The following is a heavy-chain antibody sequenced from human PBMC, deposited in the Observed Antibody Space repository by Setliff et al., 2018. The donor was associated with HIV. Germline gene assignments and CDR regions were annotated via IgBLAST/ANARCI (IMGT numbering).Heavy chain of an antibody. V-gene: IGHV3-20*04. J-gene: IGHJ4*02. CDR2: IHWKGDKT. CDR1: GFTFGDYA. CDR3: ATRGLGEGDF. Sequence: GGSLRLSCTASGFTFGDYAMSWFRQAPGKGLEWVSGIHWKGDKTGYADSVKGRFTISRDNAKKSLYLEMNSLTAEDTAFYYCATRGLGEGDFWGQGALVTVSS. D-gene: IGHD3-10*01.